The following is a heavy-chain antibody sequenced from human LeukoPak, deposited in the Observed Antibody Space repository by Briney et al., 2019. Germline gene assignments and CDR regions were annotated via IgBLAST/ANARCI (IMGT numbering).Heavy chain of an antibody. CDR1: GASISSSSYY. D-gene: IGHD2-15*01. CDR3: ARDSLRSRAFDI. CDR2: IYYSGST. J-gene: IGHJ3*02. Sequence: SETLSLTCTVPGASISSSSYYWGWIRHPPGKGLEWIGSIYYSGSTNYNPSLKSRVTISVDTSKNQFSLKLSSVTAADTAVYYCARDSLRSRAFDIWGQGTMVTVSS. V-gene: IGHV4-39*07.